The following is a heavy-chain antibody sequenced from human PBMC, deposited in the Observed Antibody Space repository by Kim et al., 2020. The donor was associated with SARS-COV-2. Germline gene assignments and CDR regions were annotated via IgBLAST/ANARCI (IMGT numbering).Heavy chain of an antibody. V-gene: IGHV3-23*01. CDR3: AKAMTTLTTGIWFDP. J-gene: IGHJ5*02. D-gene: IGHD4-17*01. Sequence: ASVKGRFTISRDSSQNTLYLQMNSLRAEDTAVYYSAKAMTTLTTGIWFDPCGQGTLVTVSS.